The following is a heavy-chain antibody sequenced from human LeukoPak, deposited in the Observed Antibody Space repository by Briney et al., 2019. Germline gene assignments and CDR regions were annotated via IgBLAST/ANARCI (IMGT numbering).Heavy chain of an antibody. D-gene: IGHD2-2*01. V-gene: IGHV3-23*01. J-gene: IGHJ4*02. CDR3: AKGSDIVVVPAAMLGGDY. CDR2: ISGSGGGT. CDR1: GFTVSTSA. Sequence: PGGSLRLSCAAAGFTVSTSAMSWVRQAPGKGLEWVSGISGSGGGTYYTDSVKGRFSISRDNSKNTLYLQMNSLRGEDTAVYYCAKGSDIVVVPAAMLGGDYWGQGTLVTVSS.